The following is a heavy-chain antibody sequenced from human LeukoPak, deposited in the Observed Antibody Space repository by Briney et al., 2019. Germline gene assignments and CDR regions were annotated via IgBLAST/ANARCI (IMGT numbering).Heavy chain of an antibody. CDR1: GFTFSRYG. Sequence: GGSLRLSCAASGFTFSRYGMYWVRQAPGKGLVWVALISYDKSHRYYADSVKGRFTISRDNSKNTLYLQMNSLRAEDTAVYYCARDALWFGESYLDYWGQGTLVTVSS. V-gene: IGHV3-30*03. CDR3: ARDALWFGESYLDY. CDR2: ISYDKSHR. J-gene: IGHJ4*02. D-gene: IGHD3-10*01.